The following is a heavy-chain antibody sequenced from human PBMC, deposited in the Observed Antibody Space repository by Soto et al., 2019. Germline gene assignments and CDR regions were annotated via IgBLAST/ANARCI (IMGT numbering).Heavy chain of an antibody. CDR3: AKDLLTGWHNWFDP. V-gene: IGHV3-23*01. D-gene: IGHD6-19*01. CDR2: ISGTDGST. Sequence: GGSLRLSCAASGFTFRSYAMSWVRQAPGKGLEWVSSISGTDGSTFHADSVKGRFTISRDNSKNTLYLQMNSLRVEDTAVYYCAKDLLTGWHNWFDPWGQGTLVTVSS. CDR1: GFTFRSYA. J-gene: IGHJ5*02.